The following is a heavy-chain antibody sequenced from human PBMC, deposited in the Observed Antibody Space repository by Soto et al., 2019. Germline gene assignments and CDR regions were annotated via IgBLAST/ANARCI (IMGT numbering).Heavy chain of an antibody. CDR1: RYTFTSYY. V-gene: IGHV1-46*01. Sequence: QVQLVQSGAEVKKPGASVKVSCKASRYTFTSYYMHWVRQAPGQGLEWMGIINPSGGSTSYAQKFQGRVTMTRDTSTSTVYMELSSLRSEDTAVYYCAREGREWDDAFDIWGQGTMVTVSS. J-gene: IGHJ3*02. D-gene: IGHD1-26*01. CDR2: INPSGGST. CDR3: AREGREWDDAFDI.